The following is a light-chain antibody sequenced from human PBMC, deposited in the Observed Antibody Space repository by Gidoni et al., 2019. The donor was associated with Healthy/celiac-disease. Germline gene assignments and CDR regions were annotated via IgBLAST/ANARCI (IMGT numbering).Light chain of an antibody. CDR2: EGS. Sequence: QSALTQPASESGSPGQSITISCTGTSSDVGSYNLVSWYQQHPGKAPKLMIYEGSKRPSGVSNRFSGSKSGNTASLTSSGLQAEDEADYYCCSYAGSSTFVFGTGTKVTVL. V-gene: IGLV2-23*03. J-gene: IGLJ1*01. CDR3: CSYAGSSTFV. CDR1: SSDVGSYNL.